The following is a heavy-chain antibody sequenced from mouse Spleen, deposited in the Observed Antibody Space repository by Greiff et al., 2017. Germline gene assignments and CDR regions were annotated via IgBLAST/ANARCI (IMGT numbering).Heavy chain of an antibody. CDR2: ISNGGGST. J-gene: IGHJ1*01. V-gene: IGHV5-12*02. CDR1: GFTFSDYY. Sequence: EVQLVESGGGLVQPGGSLKLSCATSGFTFSDYYMYWVRQTPEKRLEWVAYISNGGGSTYYPDTVKGRFTISRDNAKNTLYLQMSRLKSEDTAMYYCARRGDLGWYFDVWGAGTTVTVSS. CDR3: ARRGDLGWYFDV. D-gene: IGHD3-3*01.